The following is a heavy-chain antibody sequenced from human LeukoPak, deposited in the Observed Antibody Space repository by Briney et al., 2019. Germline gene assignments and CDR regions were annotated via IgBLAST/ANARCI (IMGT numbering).Heavy chain of an antibody. CDR3: ARSLPGTMIRGYGMDV. V-gene: IGHV5-51*01. D-gene: IGHD3-10*01. Sequence: GEPLKISCKGSGYSFATYWIGWVRQMPGKGLELMGIIYPGDSDTRYSPSFQGQITISADRSTSTAYLQWSSLKVSDTATYYCARSLPGTMIRGYGMDVWGQGTTVTVSS. CDR2: IYPGDSDT. J-gene: IGHJ6*02. CDR1: GYSFATYW.